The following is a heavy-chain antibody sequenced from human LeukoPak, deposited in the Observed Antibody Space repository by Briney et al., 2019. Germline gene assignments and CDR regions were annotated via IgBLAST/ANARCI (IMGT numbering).Heavy chain of an antibody. CDR3: ARDSLPDPRITMIVVVMLGAFDI. D-gene: IGHD3-22*01. V-gene: IGHV3-48*01. CDR2: ISSSSSTI. Sequence: QPGGSLRLSCAASGFTFSSYAMSWVRQAPGKGLEWVSYISSSSSTIYYADSVKGRFTISRDNAKNSLYLQMNSLRAEDTAVYYCARDSLPDPRITMIVVVMLGAFDIWGQGTMVTVSS. CDR1: GFTFSSYA. J-gene: IGHJ3*02.